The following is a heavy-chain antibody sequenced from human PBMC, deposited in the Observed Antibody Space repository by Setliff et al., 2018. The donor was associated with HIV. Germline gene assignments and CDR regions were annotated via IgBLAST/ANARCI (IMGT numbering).Heavy chain of an antibody. CDR1: GGSISSNNYY. CDR3: ARHDITLVRGLV. D-gene: IGHD3-10*01. J-gene: IGHJ6*02. Sequence: PSETLSLTCTVSGGSISSNNYYWGWIRQPPGKGLEWIGSIYHSGTTYYNPSLRSRVTISVDTSKNQFSLKLSSVTAADTAVYYCARHDITLVRGLVWGQGTTVTVSS. CDR2: IYHSGTT. V-gene: IGHV4-39*01.